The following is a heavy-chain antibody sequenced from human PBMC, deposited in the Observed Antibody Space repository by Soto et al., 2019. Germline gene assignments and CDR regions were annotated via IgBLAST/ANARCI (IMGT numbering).Heavy chain of an antibody. D-gene: IGHD6-19*01. Sequence: GSLRLSCATSGFSFSDSTIHWVRRASGKGLEWVGRIRSKANSYTTEYAASVKGKFTISRDDTKNTAYLQMNSLKTEDTAVYFCPTFRHAVAGTENFDYWGQGT. CDR3: PTFRHAVAGTENFDY. J-gene: IGHJ4*02. CDR1: GFSFSDST. V-gene: IGHV3-73*01. CDR2: IRSKANSYTT.